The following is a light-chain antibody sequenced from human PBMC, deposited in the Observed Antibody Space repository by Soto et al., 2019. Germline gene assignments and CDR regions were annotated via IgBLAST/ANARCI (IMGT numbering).Light chain of an antibody. Sequence: EILMTQSPASLSASPGENATLSCRASQSVSTNLVWYQQKLGQTPRLLIYDASTRPTGIPARFGVMGSGTQFTLTITSLQSEDSAVYYCQLYHKWPPLTFGGGTKVEI. J-gene: IGKJ4*01. V-gene: IGKV3-15*01. CDR3: QLYHKWPPLT. CDR1: QSVSTN. CDR2: DAS.